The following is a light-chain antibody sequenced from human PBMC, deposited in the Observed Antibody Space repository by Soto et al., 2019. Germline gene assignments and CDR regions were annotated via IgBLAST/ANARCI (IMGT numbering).Light chain of an antibody. Sequence: EIVLTQSPGTLSLSPGERATLSCRTSQSVSSSYLAWYQQKPGQAPRLLIYGASSRATGIPDRFSGSGSGTDFTLTISRLEPEDFAVYYCQQYGRSWWTFGQGTKVEI. CDR2: GAS. V-gene: IGKV3-20*01. J-gene: IGKJ1*01. CDR1: QSVSSSY. CDR3: QQYGRSWWT.